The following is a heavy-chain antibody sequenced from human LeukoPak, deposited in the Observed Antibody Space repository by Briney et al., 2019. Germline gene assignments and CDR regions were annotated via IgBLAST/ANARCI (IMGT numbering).Heavy chain of an antibody. CDR2: IYYSGST. D-gene: IGHD5-18*01. J-gene: IGHJ6*03. CDR3: VRSLYSYHYYYYYYMDV. V-gene: IGHV4-59*01. CDR1: GGSISSYY. Sequence: SETLSLTCTVSGGSISSYYWSWIRQPPGKGLEWIGYIYYSGSTNYNPSLKSLVTISVDTSKNQFSLKLSSVTAADTAVYYCVRSLYSYHYYYYYYMDVWGKGTTVTVSS.